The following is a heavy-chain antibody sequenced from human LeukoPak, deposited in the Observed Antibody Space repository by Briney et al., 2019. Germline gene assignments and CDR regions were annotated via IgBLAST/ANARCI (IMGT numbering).Heavy chain of an antibody. V-gene: IGHV3-11*04. J-gene: IGHJ6*03. Sequence: KPGGSLRLSCAASGFTFSDYYMSWIRQAPGKGLEWVSYISSSGSTIYYADSVKGRFTISRDNAKNPLYLQMNSLRAEDTAVYYCARDREDYYYYMDVWGKGTTVTVSS. CDR1: GFTFSDYY. D-gene: IGHD1-26*01. CDR3: ARDREDYYYYMDV. CDR2: ISSSGSTI.